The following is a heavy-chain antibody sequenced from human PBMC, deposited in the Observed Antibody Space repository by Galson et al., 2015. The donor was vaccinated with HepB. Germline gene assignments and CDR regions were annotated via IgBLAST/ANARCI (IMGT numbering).Heavy chain of an antibody. CDR1: GFTFSSYS. CDR2: ISSSSSTI. D-gene: IGHD1-26*01. CDR3: ARDTWSGSYYPYYFDY. Sequence: LSCAASGFTFSSYSMNWVRQAPGKGLEWVSYISSSSSTIYYADSVKGRFTISRDNAKNSLYLQMNSLRDEDTAVYYCARDTWSGSYYPYYFDYWGQGTLVTVSS. J-gene: IGHJ4*02. V-gene: IGHV3-48*02.